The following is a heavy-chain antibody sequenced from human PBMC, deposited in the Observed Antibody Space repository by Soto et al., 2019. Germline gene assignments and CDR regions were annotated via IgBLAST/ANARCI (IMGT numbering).Heavy chain of an antibody. J-gene: IGHJ4*02. V-gene: IGHV3-64D*08. CDR3: VKDWEEQWLGVKPDDY. CDR1: GFTFSSYA. Sequence: GGSLRLSCSASGFTFSSYAMHWVRQAPGKGLEYVSAISSNGGSTYYADSVKSRFTISRDNSKNTLYLQMSSLRAEDTAVYYCVKDWEEQWLGVKPDDYWGQGTLVTVSS. D-gene: IGHD6-19*01. CDR2: ISSNGGST.